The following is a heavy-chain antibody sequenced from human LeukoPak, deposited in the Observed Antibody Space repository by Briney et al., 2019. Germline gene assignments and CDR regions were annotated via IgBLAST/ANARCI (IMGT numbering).Heavy chain of an antibody. CDR3: ARAGYGDYAFYFDY. D-gene: IGHD4-17*01. V-gene: IGHV3-11*01. Sequence: PGGSLRLSCAASGFTFSDYNMSWIRQAPGQGLKWVSYISSSGGTIYYADSVKGRFTISRDNAKDSLYLQMNSLRAEDTAVYYCARAGYGDYAFYFDYWGQGTLVTVSS. CDR2: ISSSGGTI. CDR1: GFTFSDYN. J-gene: IGHJ4*02.